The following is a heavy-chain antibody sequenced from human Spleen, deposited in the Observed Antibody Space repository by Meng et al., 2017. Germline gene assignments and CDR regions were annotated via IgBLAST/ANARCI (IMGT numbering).Heavy chain of an antibody. CDR1: GFTFRSYE. V-gene: IGHV3-48*03. J-gene: IGHJ3*02. CDR2: ISSGASTI. CDR3: ALLDGSGSYYNVLWAFDI. D-gene: IGHD3-10*01. Sequence: GESLKISCEASGFTFRSYEMNWVRQAPGKGLEWLSYISSGASTIYHADSLKGRFTISRDNAKNSLYLQMNSLRAEDTAVYYCALLDGSGSYYNVLWAFDIWGQGTMVTVSS.